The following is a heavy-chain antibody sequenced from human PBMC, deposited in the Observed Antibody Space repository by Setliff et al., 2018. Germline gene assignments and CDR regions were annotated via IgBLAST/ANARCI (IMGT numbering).Heavy chain of an antibody. V-gene: IGHV1-69*11. Sequence: SVKVSCKASGGTFSNNAIAWVRQAPGQGLEWMGRVIPMACSANYAQKFEGRVTITADGSTNTAYMEVSGLRSEDTAVYYCARLNYGIPFHYYMDVWGKGTTVTVSSGKNRTYYYHYYMDVWGKGTTVTVSS. J-gene: IGHJ6*03. D-gene: IGHD3-16*01. CDR1: GGTFSNNA. CDR3: ARLNYGIPFHYYMDVWGKGTTVTVSSGKNRTYYYHYYMDV. CDR2: VIPMACSA.